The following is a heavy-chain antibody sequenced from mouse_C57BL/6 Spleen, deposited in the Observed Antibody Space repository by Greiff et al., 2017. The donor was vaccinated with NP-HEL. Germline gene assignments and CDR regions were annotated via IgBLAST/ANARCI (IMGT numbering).Heavy chain of an antibody. CDR1: GYAFSSSW. J-gene: IGHJ4*01. D-gene: IGHD2-1*01. Sequence: VKLVESGPELVKPGASVKISCKASGYAFSSSWMNWVKQRPGKGLEWIGRIYPGDGDTNYNGKFKGKATLTADKSSSTAYMQLSSLTSEDSAVYFCARTRNYDYAMDYWGQGTSVTVSS. V-gene: IGHV1-82*01. CDR2: IYPGDGDT. CDR3: ARTRNYDYAMDY.